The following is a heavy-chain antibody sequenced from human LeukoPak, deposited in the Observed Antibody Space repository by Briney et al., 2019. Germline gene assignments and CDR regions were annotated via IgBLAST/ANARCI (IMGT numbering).Heavy chain of an antibody. V-gene: IGHV3-21*01. J-gene: IGHJ5*01. CDR1: GFTFSSYS. Sequence: PGGSLRLSCAASGFTFSSYSMNWVRQAPGKGLEWVSSISSSSSYIYYADSVKGRFTIPRDNAKNSLYLQMNSLRAEDTAVYYCARVPVYCSSTSCWFDYWGQGTLVTVSS. CDR3: ARVPVYCSSTSCWFDY. D-gene: IGHD2-2*01. CDR2: ISSSSSYI.